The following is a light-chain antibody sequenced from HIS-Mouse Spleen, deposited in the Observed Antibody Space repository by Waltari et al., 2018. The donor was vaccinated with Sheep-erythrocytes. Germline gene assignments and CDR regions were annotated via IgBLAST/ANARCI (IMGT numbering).Light chain of an antibody. CDR3: QSYDSSLSVV. CDR1: SSNIGAGYD. J-gene: IGLJ2*01. Sequence: QSVLTQPPSVSGAPGQRVTISCTGSSSNIGAGYDVHWYRQLPGTAPKLLIYGNGHRPSGVPDRFSGSKSGTSASLAITGLQAEDEADYYCQSYDSSLSVVFGGGTKLTVL. V-gene: IGLV1-40*01. CDR2: GNG.